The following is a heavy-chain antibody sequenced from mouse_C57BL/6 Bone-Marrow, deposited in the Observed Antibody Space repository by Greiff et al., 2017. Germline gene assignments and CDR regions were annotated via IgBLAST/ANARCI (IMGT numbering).Heavy chain of an antibody. CDR1: GYTFTSYW. CDR2: IYPGRGST. V-gene: IGHV1-55*01. Sequence: QVQLQQPGAELVKPGASVKMSCKASGYTFTSYWITWVKQRPGQGLEWIGDIYPGRGSTNYNEKFKSKATLTVDTSSSTAYMQLSSLTSEDSAVYYGSRRFTTVVAVYYYAMDYWGQGTSVTVSS. D-gene: IGHD1-1*01. CDR3: SRRFTTVVAVYYYAMDY. J-gene: IGHJ4*01.